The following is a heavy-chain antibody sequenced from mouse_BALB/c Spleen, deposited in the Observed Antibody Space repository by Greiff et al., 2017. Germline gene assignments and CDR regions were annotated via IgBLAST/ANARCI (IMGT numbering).Heavy chain of an antibody. CDR3: ARHPYYGSSYWYFDV. D-gene: IGHD1-1*01. J-gene: IGHJ1*01. CDR2: ISSGGGST. CDR1: GFAFSSYD. V-gene: IGHV5-12-1*01. Sequence: EVQVVESGGGLVKPGGSLKLSCAASGFAFSSYDMSWVRQTPEKRLEWVAYISSGGGSTYYPDTVKGRFTISRDNAKNTLYLQMSSLKSEDTAMYYCARHPYYGSSYWYFDVWGAGTTVTVSS.